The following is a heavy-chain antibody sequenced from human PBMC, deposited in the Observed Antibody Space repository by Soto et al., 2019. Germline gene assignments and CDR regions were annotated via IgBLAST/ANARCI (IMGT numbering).Heavy chain of an antibody. J-gene: IGHJ4*02. D-gene: IGHD3-16*01. V-gene: IGHV4-39*07. CDR1: SGSIISRSYY. CDR3: AREEDLRVFDY. CDR2: IYYSGST. Sequence: SETLSLTCTVSSGSIISRSYYWTWIRQPPGRGLEWVGTIYYSGSTYYNPSLKSRVTISVDTSKNQFSLKLSSVTAADTAVYYCAREEDLRVFDYWGQGTLVTVSS.